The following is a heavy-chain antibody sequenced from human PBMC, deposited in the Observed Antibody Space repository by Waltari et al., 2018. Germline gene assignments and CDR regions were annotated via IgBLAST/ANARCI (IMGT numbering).Heavy chain of an antibody. CDR2: ISAYNGNT. J-gene: IGHJ3*02. CDR1: GYTFPSYG. CDR3: ARDGYYDSSGYPDPLVSFDI. D-gene: IGHD3-22*01. Sequence: QVQLVQSGAEVKKPGASVKVSCKASGYTFPSYGIIWVRRAPGQGLEWMGWISAYNGNTNYAQKLQGRVTMTTDTSTSTAYMELRSLRSDDTAVYYCARDGYYDSSGYPDPLVSFDIWGQGTMVTVSS. V-gene: IGHV1-18*01.